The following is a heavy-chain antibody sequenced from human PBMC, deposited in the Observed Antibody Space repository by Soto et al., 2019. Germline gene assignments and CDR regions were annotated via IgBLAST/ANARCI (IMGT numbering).Heavy chain of an antibody. D-gene: IGHD1-7*01. Sequence: QVQLQESGPGLLKPSGTLSLTCAVSGGSFTSNNWWTWVRQPPGQGLEWIGEIYRTGSTNYNPSLKSRVTISLDKSENQFSLKVPSLTAADTAVYYCASRDPGTSVDYWGQGTLVTVSS. V-gene: IGHV4-4*02. CDR3: ASRDPGTSVDY. CDR1: GGSFTSNNW. J-gene: IGHJ4*02. CDR2: IYRTGST.